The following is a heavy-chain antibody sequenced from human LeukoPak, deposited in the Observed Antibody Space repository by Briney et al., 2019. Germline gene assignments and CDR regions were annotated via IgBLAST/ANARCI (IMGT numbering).Heavy chain of an antibody. J-gene: IGHJ4*02. Sequence: SVKVSCKASGGTFSSYAISWVRQAPGQGLEWMGGIIPIFGTANYAQKFQGRVTITADESTSTAYMELSSLRSEDTAVYYCARTYYYDSSGYYVDFDYWGQGTLVTVSS. V-gene: IGHV1-69*01. CDR3: ARTYYYDSSGYYVDFDY. CDR1: GGTFSSYA. CDR2: IIPIFGTA. D-gene: IGHD3-22*01.